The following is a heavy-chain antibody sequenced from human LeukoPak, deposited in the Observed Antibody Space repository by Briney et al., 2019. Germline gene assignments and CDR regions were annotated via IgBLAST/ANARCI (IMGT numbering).Heavy chain of an antibody. V-gene: IGHV1-69*10. D-gene: IGHD3-22*01. J-gene: IGHJ4*02. CDR2: IIPLFGIA. Sequence: ASVKVACKASVCTFSSYAISWVRQAPGQGLEWVGGIIPLFGIANYAQKFQGRVTITADKTTSTAYTELRSQRSEDTAVYYCARDTDYNYYDSSGYYQPNFDYWGQGTLVTVSS. CDR1: VCTFSSYA. CDR3: ARDTDYNYYDSSGYYQPNFDY.